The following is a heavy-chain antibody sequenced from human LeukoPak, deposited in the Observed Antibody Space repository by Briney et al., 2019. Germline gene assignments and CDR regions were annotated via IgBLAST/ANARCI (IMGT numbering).Heavy chain of an antibody. CDR1: GFTFSSYW. V-gene: IGHV3-7*03. CDR3: ATSGYFYRGAFDY. CDR2: IKQDGSEK. J-gene: IGHJ4*02. D-gene: IGHD3-22*01. Sequence: PGGSLRLSCAASGFTFSSYWMSWVRQAPGKGLEWVANIKQDGSEKYYVDSEKGRFTISRDNSKNTLYLQMNSLRAEDTAVYYCATSGYFYRGAFDYWGQGTLVTVSS.